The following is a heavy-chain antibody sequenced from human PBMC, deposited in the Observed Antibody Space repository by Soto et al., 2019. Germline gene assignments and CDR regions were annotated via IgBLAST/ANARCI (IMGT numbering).Heavy chain of an antibody. V-gene: IGHV2-5*02. J-gene: IGHJ4*02. CDR2: IYWDDAK. CDR3: APAYGGRSLY. Sequence: QITLKESGPTLVKPTQTLTLTCTFSGFSLSTSRVGVGWIRQPPGKALEWLAVIYWDDAKTYRPSLKSRLTITKDTSKNQVALTMTTMDPVDTATYYCAPAYGGRSLYWGQGTLVTVSS. D-gene: IGHD1-26*01. CDR1: GFSLSTSRVG.